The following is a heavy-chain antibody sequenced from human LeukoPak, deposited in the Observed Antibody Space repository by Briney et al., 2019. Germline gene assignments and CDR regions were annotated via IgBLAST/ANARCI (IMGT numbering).Heavy chain of an antibody. Sequence: GGSLRLSCAASGLIVSSNYMSWVRQAPGKGLEWVSIIYNGGNTYYADSVKGRFSISRENSKNTLYLQMNSLRAEDTAVYYCARDRSGMYGELDYWGQGTLVTVSS. CDR3: ARDRSGMYGELDY. J-gene: IGHJ4*02. CDR2: IYNGGNT. CDR1: GLIVSSNY. V-gene: IGHV3-66*01. D-gene: IGHD1-26*01.